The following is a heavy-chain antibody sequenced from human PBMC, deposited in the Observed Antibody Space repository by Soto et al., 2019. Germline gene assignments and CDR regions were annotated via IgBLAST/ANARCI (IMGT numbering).Heavy chain of an antibody. CDR2: TTGSGENT. CDR3: ARGWGDL. D-gene: IGHD3-16*01. Sequence: GGSLRLSCAASGFTLSGYFMSWVRQAPGKGLEWVSVTTGSGENTYYADSVKGRFTISRDTSQNTLDLQMNSLRAEDTAVYYCARGWGDLWGQGTTVTVSS. V-gene: IGHV3-23*01. CDR1: GFTLSGYF. J-gene: IGHJ6*02.